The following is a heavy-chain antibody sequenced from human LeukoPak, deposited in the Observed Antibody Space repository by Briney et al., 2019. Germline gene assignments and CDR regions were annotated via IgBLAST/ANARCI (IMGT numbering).Heavy chain of an antibody. Sequence: GRSLRLSCAASGFTFDDYAMHWVRQAPGKGLEWVSGISWNSGSIGYADSVKGRFTISRDNAKNSLYLQMNSLRAEDTAVYYCAREHSGSYPAWGQGTLVTVSS. V-gene: IGHV3-9*01. CDR3: AREHSGSYPA. D-gene: IGHD1-26*01. CDR2: ISWNSGSI. J-gene: IGHJ4*02. CDR1: GFTFDDYA.